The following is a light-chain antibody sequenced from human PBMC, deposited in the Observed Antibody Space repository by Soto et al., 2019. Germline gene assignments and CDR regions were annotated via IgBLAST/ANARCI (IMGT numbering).Light chain of an antibody. CDR2: SNN. V-gene: IGLV1-44*01. CDR3: AAWDDSLNGWV. CDR1: SSNIGSSS. J-gene: IGLJ3*02. Sequence: QSVLTQPPSASGTPGQRVTISCSGSSSNIGSSSVNWYQQLPGTAPKVLIYSNNQRPSGVPDRFSGSKSGTSASLAISGLQSEDEADYYRAAWDDSLNGWVFGGGTKLTVL.